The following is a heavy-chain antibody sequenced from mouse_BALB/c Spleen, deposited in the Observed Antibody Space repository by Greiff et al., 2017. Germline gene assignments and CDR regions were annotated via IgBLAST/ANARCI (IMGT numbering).Heavy chain of an antibody. V-gene: IGHV1-9*01. CDR1: GYTFSSYW. CDR2: ILPGSGST. CDR3: ARGGRYDKGGYFDY. J-gene: IGHJ2*01. Sequence: QVHVKQSGAELMKPGASVKISCKATGYTFSSYWIEWVKQRPGHGLEWIGEILPGSGSTNYNEKFKGKATFTADTSSNTAYMQLSSLTSEDSAVYYCARGGRYDKGGYFDYWGQGTTLTVSS. D-gene: IGHD2-14*01.